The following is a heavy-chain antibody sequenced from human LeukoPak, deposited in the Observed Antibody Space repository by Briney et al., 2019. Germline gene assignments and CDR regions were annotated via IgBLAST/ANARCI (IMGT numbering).Heavy chain of an antibody. Sequence: SEPLSLTCTVSGGSISSSSYYWGWIRQPPGKGLEWIGSIYYSGSTYYNPSLKSRVTISVDTSKNQFSLKLSSVTAADTAVYYCARDYYCSGSPPYYYYGMDVWGQGTTVTVSS. CDR1: GGSISSSSYY. J-gene: IGHJ6*02. CDR3: ARDYYCSGSPPYYYYGMDV. CDR2: IYYSGST. D-gene: IGHD3-10*01. V-gene: IGHV4-39*02.